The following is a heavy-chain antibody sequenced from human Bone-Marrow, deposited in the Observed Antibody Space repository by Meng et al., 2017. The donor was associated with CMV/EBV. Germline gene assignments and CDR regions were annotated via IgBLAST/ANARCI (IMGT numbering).Heavy chain of an antibody. V-gene: IGHV3-21*01. CDR1: GFTISSYS. CDR3: ARVVATQGPFAY. CDR2: ISSSSSYI. J-gene: IGHJ4*02. Sequence: GGSLRRSRAASGFTISSYSMNWVRQAPGKGLEWVSSISSSSSYIFYADSVKGRFTISRDKAKKSLYLQMNSLRAEDTAVYYCARVVATQGPFAYWGQGNLVTVSS. D-gene: IGHD5-12*01.